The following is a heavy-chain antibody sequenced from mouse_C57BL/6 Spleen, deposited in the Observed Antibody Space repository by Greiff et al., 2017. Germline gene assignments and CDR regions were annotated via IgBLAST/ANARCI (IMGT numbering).Heavy chain of an antibody. CDR2: LYPGSGST. Sequence: QVQLQQPGAELVKPGASVKMSCKASGYTFTSYWITWVKQRPGQGLEWIGDLYPGSGSTNYNEKFKRKATLTVDKSSSTAYMQLSSLTSEDSAVYYCARGGIVTRLYYAMDYWGQGTSVTVSS. CDR3: ARGGIVTRLYYAMDY. V-gene: IGHV1-55*01. CDR1: GYTFTSYW. J-gene: IGHJ4*01. D-gene: IGHD2-5*01.